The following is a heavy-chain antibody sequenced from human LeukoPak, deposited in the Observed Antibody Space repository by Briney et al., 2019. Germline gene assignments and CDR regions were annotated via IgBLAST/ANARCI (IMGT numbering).Heavy chain of an antibody. Sequence: SETLSLTCAVYGASFSGYYWSWIRQPPGKGLEWIGEINHSGSTNYNPSLKSRVTISVDTSKNQFSLKLSSVTAADTAVYYCARDYSRYLGGGFDYWGQGTLVTVSS. CDR2: INHSGST. V-gene: IGHV4-34*01. CDR1: GASFSGYY. J-gene: IGHJ4*02. CDR3: ARDYSRYLGGGFDY. D-gene: IGHD3-16*01.